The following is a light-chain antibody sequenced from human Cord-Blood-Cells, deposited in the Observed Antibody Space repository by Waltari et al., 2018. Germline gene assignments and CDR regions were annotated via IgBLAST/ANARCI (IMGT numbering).Light chain of an antibody. J-gene: IGKJ1*01. CDR2: KAS. CDR3: QQYNSYSRT. Sequence: DIQMTQSPSTLSAYVGDRVTITCRASQSISSWLAWHQQKPGKAPKLLIYKASSLESGGPSRFRGSGSWTEFTLTISSLQPDDFATYYCQQYNSYSRTFGQGTKVEIK. CDR1: QSISSW. V-gene: IGKV1-5*03.